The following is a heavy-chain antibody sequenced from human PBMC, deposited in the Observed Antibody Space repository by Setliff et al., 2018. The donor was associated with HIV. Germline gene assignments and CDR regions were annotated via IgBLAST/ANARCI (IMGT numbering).Heavy chain of an antibody. V-gene: IGHV3-21*04. CDR3: ARGPPVKYYDGSGFNRGPLPFDP. CDR2: ITNNSDT. D-gene: IGHD3-22*01. CDR1: GFPFTSFS. Sequence: GGSLRLSCAASGFPFTSFSINWVRQAPGKGLEWFSSITNNSDTLYADSVKGRFTITRDNAKNSLYLQMNSLRVEDTAVYYCARGPPVKYYDGSGFNRGPLPFDPWGQGTQVTVSS. J-gene: IGHJ5*02.